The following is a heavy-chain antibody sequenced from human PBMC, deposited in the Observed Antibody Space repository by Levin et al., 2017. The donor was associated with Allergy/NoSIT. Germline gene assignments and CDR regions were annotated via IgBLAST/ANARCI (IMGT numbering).Heavy chain of an antibody. CDR2: ISGSGGST. D-gene: IGHD6-13*01. CDR3: AKDWGYSSSWFNFDY. V-gene: IGHV3-23*01. Sequence: PGGSLRLSCAASGFTFSSYAMSWVRQAPGKGLEWVSAISGSGGSTYYADSVKGRFTISRDNSKNTLYLQMNSLRAEDTAVYYCAKDWGYSSSWFNFDYWGQGTLVTVSS. CDR1: GFTFSSYA. J-gene: IGHJ4*02.